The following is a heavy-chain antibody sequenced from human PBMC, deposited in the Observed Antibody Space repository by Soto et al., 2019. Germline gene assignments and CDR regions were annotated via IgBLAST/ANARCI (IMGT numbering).Heavy chain of an antibody. CDR1: GITFSNAW. CDR2: IKSNSDGGTV. J-gene: IGHJ6*03. Sequence: EVQLVESGGDFVKPGGSLRLSCAVSGITFSNAWMTWVRQAPGKGLEWVGRIKSNSDGGTVDYAAPVKGRFFISRDDSKNTLYLQMNSLNTEDTAMYYCTTYDFWSGSSNFYYFHVWGKGTTVTVSS. CDR3: TTYDFWSGSSNFYYFHV. V-gene: IGHV3-15*01. D-gene: IGHD3-3*01.